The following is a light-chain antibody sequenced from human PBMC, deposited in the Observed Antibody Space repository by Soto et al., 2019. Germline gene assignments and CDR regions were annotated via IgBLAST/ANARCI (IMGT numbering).Light chain of an antibody. Sequence: DIVMTQAPLSLPVTPGEAASIACRASQSRLHSNGYNYLDWYLQKPGQSPQLLIYLGSNRASGVPDRFSGSGSGTDFTLKISRVEAEDVGVYYCMQALQTSWTFGQGTKADNK. J-gene: IGKJ1*01. CDR2: LGS. V-gene: IGKV2-28*01. CDR3: MQALQTSWT. CDR1: QSRLHSNGYNY.